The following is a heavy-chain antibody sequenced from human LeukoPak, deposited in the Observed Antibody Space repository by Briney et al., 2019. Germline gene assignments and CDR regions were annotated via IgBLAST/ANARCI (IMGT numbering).Heavy chain of an antibody. V-gene: IGHV3-48*04. D-gene: IGHD6-13*01. Sequence: GGSLRPSCAASEFTFVRYAMNWVRQAPGKGLEWVSYVSSSSFKIGYADSVKGRFTISRDNSKNSLYLQMDSLRVEDTAVYYCVRDPSYGSSWYCYMDVWGKGTTVTVSS. J-gene: IGHJ6*03. CDR1: EFTFVRYA. CDR3: VRDPSYGSSWYCYMDV. CDR2: VSSSSFKI.